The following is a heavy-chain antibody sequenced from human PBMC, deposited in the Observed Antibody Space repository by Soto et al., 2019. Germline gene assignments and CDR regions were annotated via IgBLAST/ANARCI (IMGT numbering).Heavy chain of an antibody. V-gene: IGHV4-31*03. J-gene: IGHJ4*02. D-gene: IGHD2-8*01. CDR1: GGSISSGGYY. CDR2: IYHSGTT. CDR3: ARVTKYDDQYYFDY. Sequence: QVQLQESGPGLVKPSQTLSLTCTVSGGSISSGGYYWSWIRQHPGKGLEWIGYIYHSGTTYYKSSLKSRLTISVDTSKNQFSLKLSSVTAADTAVYYCARVTKYDDQYYFDYWGQGTLVTVSS.